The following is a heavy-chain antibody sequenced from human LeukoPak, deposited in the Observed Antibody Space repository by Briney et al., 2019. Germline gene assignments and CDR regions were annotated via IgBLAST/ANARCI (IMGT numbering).Heavy chain of an antibody. J-gene: IGHJ3*02. V-gene: IGHV3-30*03. CDR2: ISYDGSNK. CDR3: ASEWMGRAFDI. Sequence: GGSLRLSCAASGFTFSSYGMHWVRQAPGKGLEWVAVISYDGSNKYYADSVKGRFTISRDNSKNTLYLQMNSLRAEDTAVYYCASEWMGRAFDIWGQGTMVTVSS. D-gene: IGHD5-12*01. CDR1: GFTFSSYG.